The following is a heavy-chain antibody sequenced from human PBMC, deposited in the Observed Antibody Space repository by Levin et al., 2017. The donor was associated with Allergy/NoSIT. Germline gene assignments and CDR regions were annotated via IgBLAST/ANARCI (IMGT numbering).Heavy chain of an antibody. CDR1: GFTFSSYA. CDR3: ARAQEVGATVYFDY. V-gene: IGHV3-30-3*01. CDR2: ISYDGSNK. Sequence: GESLKISCAASGFTFSSYAMHWVRQAPGKGLEWVAVISYDGSNKYYADSVKGRFTISRDNSKNTLYLQMNSLRAEDTAVYYCARAQEVGATVYFDYWGQGTLVTVSS. J-gene: IGHJ4*02. D-gene: IGHD1-26*01.